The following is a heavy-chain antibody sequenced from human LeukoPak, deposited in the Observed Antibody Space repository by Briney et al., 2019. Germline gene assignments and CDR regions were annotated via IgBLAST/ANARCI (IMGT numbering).Heavy chain of an antibody. CDR2: ISSSGSTI. J-gene: IGHJ4*02. CDR1: GFTFSSYE. V-gene: IGHV3-48*03. Sequence: GGSLRLSCAASGFTFSSYEMNWVRQAPGKGLEWVSYISSSGSTIYYADSVKGRFTISRDNAKNSLYLQMNSLRAEDTAVYYCARNPDYDIWSGYYTGPDYWGQGTLVTVSS. D-gene: IGHD3-3*01. CDR3: ARNPDYDIWSGYYTGPDY.